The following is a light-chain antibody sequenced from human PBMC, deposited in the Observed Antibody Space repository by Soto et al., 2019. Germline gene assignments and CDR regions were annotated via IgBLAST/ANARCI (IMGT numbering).Light chain of an antibody. J-gene: IGKJ3*01. V-gene: IGKV1-33*01. CDR2: DDT. Sequence: DIQMTQSPSSLSASVGDRVTITCQASQDTSNYLNWYQQKPGKAPKLLIYDDTNLETGVPSRFSGSGSGTDFTFTISSLQPEDIATYYYQQYDNLPPTFGPGTKVDIK. CDR1: QDTSNY. CDR3: QQYDNLPPT.